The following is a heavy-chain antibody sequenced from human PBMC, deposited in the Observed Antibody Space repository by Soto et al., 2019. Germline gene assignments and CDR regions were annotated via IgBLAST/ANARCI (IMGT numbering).Heavy chain of an antibody. CDR2: IYYSGST. CDR1: GGSISSYY. J-gene: IGHJ4*02. V-gene: IGHV4-59*01. Sequence: PSETLSLTCTVSGGSISSYYWSWIRQPPGKGLEWIGYIYYSGSTNYNPSLKSRVTISVDTSKNQFSLKLSSVTAADTAVYYCEREGGYKAFDYWGQGTLVTVYS. D-gene: IGHD5-12*01. CDR3: EREGGYKAFDY.